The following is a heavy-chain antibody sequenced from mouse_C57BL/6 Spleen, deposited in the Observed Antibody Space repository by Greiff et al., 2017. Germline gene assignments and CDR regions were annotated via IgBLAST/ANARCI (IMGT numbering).Heavy chain of an antibody. D-gene: IGHD1-1*01. V-gene: IGHV1-81*01. Sequence: VQLQQSGAELARPGASVKLSCKASGYTFTSYGISWVKQRTGQGLEWIGEIYPRSGNTYYNEKFKGKATLTADKSSSTAYMELRSLTSEDSAVYFCARLDYGSSYYAMDYWGQGTSVTVSS. CDR3: ARLDYGSSYYAMDY. J-gene: IGHJ4*01. CDR2: IYPRSGNT. CDR1: GYTFTSYG.